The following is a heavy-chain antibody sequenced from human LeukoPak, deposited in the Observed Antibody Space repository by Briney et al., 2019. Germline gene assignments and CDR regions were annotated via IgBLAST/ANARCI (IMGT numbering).Heavy chain of an antibody. CDR3: ARGRRQQLANYYYYYMDV. Sequence: GASVKVSCKASGYTFTSYDINWVRQATGQGLEWMGWMNPNGGNTGYAQKFQGRVTMTRNTSISTAYMELSSLRSEDTAVHYCARGRRQQLANYYYYYMDVWGKGTTVTVSS. V-gene: IGHV1-8*01. CDR1: GYTFTSYD. CDR2: MNPNGGNT. J-gene: IGHJ6*03. D-gene: IGHD6-13*01.